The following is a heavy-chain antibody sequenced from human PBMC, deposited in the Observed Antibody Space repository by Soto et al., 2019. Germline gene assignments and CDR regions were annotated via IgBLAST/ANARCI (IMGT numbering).Heavy chain of an antibody. Sequence: QVQLQESGPGLVKPSQTLSLTCTVSGGSISSGGYYWNWIRQHPRKGLEWIGFIYYSGSTSYNPSLKSRITISVDTSNNQFSLRLSSVTAADTAIYYCARNYDNVWGSYPPYGMDVWGQGTTVTVSS. V-gene: IGHV4-31*03. J-gene: IGHJ6*02. D-gene: IGHD3-16*02. CDR1: GGSISSGGYY. CDR3: ARNYDNVWGSYPPYGMDV. CDR2: IYYSGST.